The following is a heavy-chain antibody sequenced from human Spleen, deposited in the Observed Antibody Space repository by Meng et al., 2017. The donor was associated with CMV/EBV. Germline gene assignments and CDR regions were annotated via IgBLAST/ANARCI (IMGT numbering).Heavy chain of an antibody. CDR1: GFTFDDYA. CDR3: ARVFQVVPVAIPGEVGY. CDR2: ISWDGGGT. J-gene: IGHJ4*02. D-gene: IGHD2-2*02. Sequence: GESLKISCGAFGFTFDDYAMHWVRQAPGKGLEWVSLISWDGGGTYYADSVKGRFTISRDNAKNSLYLQMNSLRAEDTAVYYCARVFQVVPVAIPGEVGYWGQGTLVTVSS. V-gene: IGHV3-43D*03.